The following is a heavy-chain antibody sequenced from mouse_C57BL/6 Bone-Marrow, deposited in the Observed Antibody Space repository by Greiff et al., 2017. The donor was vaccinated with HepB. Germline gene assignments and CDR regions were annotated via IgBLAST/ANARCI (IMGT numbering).Heavy chain of an antibody. V-gene: IGHV3-6*01. J-gene: IGHJ4*01. CDR2: ISYDGSN. D-gene: IGHD1-1*01. CDR3: ARDREVAYGSLYYYAMDY. CDR1: GYSITSGYY. Sequence: EVQLQQSGPGLVKPSQSLSLTCSVTGYSITSGYYWNWIRQFPGNKLEWMGYISYDGSNNYNPSLNNRISITRDTSKNQFFLKLNSVTTEDTATYYCARDREVAYGSLYYYAMDYWGQGTSVTVSS.